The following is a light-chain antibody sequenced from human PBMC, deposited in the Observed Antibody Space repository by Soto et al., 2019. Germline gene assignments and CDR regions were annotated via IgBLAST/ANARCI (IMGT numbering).Light chain of an antibody. V-gene: IGKV3-15*01. J-gene: IGKJ1*01. CDR3: QAYNSYSEHP. CDR2: RAS. Sequence: VITRSAARRAGSEGGRGRLSCRSSQNIYSNVAWYQQRPGQAPRLLIYRASTRATGILVRFSDTASGTDFTLPLSSLHPDDFANYHCQAYNSYSEHPFGQGTKVDIK. CDR1: QNIYSN.